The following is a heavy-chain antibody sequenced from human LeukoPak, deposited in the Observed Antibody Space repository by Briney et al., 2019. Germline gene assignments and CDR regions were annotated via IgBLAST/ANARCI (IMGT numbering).Heavy chain of an antibody. Sequence: GSLRLSCAASGFTFSSYAVTWVRQAPGKGLEWVSSISSGADSTYYADSVKGRFTISRDKSKNTLYLQMNSLRAEDTAVYYCAKDLSLYCGGDCYRNEFYFDYWGQGTLVTVSS. D-gene: IGHD2-21*02. CDR1: GFTFSSYA. J-gene: IGHJ4*02. CDR3: AKDLSLYCGGDCYRNEFYFDY. CDR2: ISSGADST. V-gene: IGHV3-23*01.